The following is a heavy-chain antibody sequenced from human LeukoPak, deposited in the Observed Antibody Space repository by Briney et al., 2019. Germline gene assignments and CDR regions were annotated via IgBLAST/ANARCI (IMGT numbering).Heavy chain of an antibody. D-gene: IGHD6-13*01. CDR1: GFTFSSYW. CDR2: IKQDGSEK. CDR3: ARDQKQPTWYYYYYYMDV. V-gene: IGHV3-7*01. Sequence: PGGSLRLSCAASGFTFSSYWMSWVRQAPGKGLEWVANIKQDGSEKYYVDSVKGRFTISRDNAKNLLYLQMNSLRAEDTAVYYCARDQKQPTWYYYYYYMDVWGKGTTVTVSS. J-gene: IGHJ6*03.